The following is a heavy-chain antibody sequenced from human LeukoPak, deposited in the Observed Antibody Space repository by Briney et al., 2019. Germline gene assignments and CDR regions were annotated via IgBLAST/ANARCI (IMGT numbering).Heavy chain of an antibody. J-gene: IGHJ4*02. CDR1: GYTFTGYY. D-gene: IGHD5-12*01. CDR2: INPNTSAT. CDR3: ARGVDGLDY. V-gene: IGHV1-2*02. Sequence: DSVKVSCKPSGYTFTGYYMHWVRQAPGQGLEWMGWINPNTSATSYSQTFQGRVSMTRDTSISTAYMELSRLTFDDTAIYYCARGVDGLDYWGQGTLVTVPS.